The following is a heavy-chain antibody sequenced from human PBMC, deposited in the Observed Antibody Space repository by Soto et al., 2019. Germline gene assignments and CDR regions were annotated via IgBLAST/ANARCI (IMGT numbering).Heavy chain of an antibody. CDR1: GESISSSSYY. CDR3: ARQRTTVVTQAYFDH. V-gene: IGHV4-39*01. CDR2: IYYSGRT. Sequence: SETLSITCIVSGESISSSSYYWGWIRQPPGKGLEWIGSIYYSGRTYYNPSFKSRVTISIDTSKNQFSLKLSSVTATDTAVYYCARQRTTVVTQAYFDHWGQGALVTVSS. D-gene: IGHD2-21*02. J-gene: IGHJ4*02.